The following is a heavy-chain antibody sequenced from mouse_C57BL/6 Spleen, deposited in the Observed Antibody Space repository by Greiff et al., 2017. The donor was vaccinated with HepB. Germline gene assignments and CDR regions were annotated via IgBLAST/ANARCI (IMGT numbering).Heavy chain of an antibody. J-gene: IGHJ2*01. CDR1: GYTFTSYG. CDR2: IYIGNGYT. CDR3: ARSYYGSSRYFDY. Sequence: EVKLVESGAELVRPGSSVKMSCKTSGYTFTSYGINWVKQRPGQGLEWIGYIYIGNGYTEYNEKFKGKATLTSDTSSSTAYMQLSSLTSEDSAIYFCARSYYGSSRYFDYWGQGTTLTVSS. V-gene: IGHV1-58*01. D-gene: IGHD1-1*01.